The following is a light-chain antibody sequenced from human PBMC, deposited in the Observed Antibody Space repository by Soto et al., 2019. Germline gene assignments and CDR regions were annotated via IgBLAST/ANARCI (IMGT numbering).Light chain of an antibody. CDR3: QQTYSTTPT. CDR1: QDISKY. CDR2: DAS. Sequence: DIQMTQSPSSLSASVGSRVTITCQASQDISKYLNLYQQKPWKAPKLLIYDASNFETGVPSRFSGSGSGTDFTLSISSLQHEDFATYYCQQTYSTTPTFGQGTRLEIK. J-gene: IGKJ5*01. V-gene: IGKV1-39*01.